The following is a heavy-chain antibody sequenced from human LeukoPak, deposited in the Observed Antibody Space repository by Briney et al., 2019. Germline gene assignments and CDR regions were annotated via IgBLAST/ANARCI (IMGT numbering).Heavy chain of an antibody. Sequence: PSETLSLTCTVSGGSISSSSYYWGWIRQPPGKGLEWIGSIYYSGSTYYNPSLKSRVTISVDTSKNQFSLKLSSVTAADTAAYYCARLPPRYGFPDYWGQGTLVTVSS. CDR1: GGSISSSSYY. CDR3: ARLPPRYGFPDY. D-gene: IGHD5-18*01. CDR2: IYYSGST. V-gene: IGHV4-39*01. J-gene: IGHJ4*02.